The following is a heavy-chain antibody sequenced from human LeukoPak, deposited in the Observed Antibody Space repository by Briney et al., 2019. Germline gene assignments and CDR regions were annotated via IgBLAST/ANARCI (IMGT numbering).Heavy chain of an antibody. V-gene: IGHV4-59*08. J-gene: IGHJ5*02. Sequence: SETLSLTCTVSGGSISSYYWSWIRQPPEKGLEWIGYIYHSGSTNYNPSLKSRVTISVDTSKNQFSLKLSSVTAADTAVYYCARLSPAAMVRWLDPWGQGTLVTVSS. D-gene: IGHD2-2*01. CDR3: ARLSPAAMVRWLDP. CDR2: IYHSGST. CDR1: GGSISSYY.